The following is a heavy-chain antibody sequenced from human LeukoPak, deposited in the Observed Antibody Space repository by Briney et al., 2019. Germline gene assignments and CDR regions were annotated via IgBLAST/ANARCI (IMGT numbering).Heavy chain of an antibody. CDR1: GYTFTSYY. V-gene: IGHV1-46*01. CDR3: ARVRGVVVVAANDAFDI. D-gene: IGHD2-15*01. CDR2: INPSGGST. Sequence: ASVKVSCKASGYTFTSYYMHWVRQAPGQGLEWMGIINPSGGSTSYARKFQGRVTMTRDTSTSTVYMELSSLRSEDTAVYYCARVRGVVVVAANDAFDIWGQGTMVTVSS. J-gene: IGHJ3*02.